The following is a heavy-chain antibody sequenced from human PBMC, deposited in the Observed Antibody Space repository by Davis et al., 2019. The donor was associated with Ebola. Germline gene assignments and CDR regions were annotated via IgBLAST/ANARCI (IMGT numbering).Heavy chain of an antibody. D-gene: IGHD1-7*01. V-gene: IGHV3-7*01. CDR2: INKDGSDK. CDR3: ARDGDWTYDC. J-gene: IGHJ4*02. CDR1: GFTVSSNY. Sequence: GGSLRLSCAASGFTVSSNYMTWVRQAPGKGLEWVANINKDGSDKYYVDSVKGRFTISRDNGKNSLYLQMNSLRAEDTAIYYCARDGDWTYDCWGQGTLVTVSS.